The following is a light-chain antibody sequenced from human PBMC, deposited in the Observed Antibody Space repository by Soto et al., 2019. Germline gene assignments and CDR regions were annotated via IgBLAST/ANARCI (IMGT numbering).Light chain of an antibody. CDR3: AAWDDSLSGPRVV. V-gene: IGLV1-47*01. CDR2: RNT. Sequence: QSVLTQPPSASGTPGQRVTISCSGSSSNIGSNYVYWYQQLPGTAPKLLIYRNTQRPSGVPDRFSGSKSGTSASLAISGLRSEVEADYYCAAWDDSLSGPRVVFGGGTKLTVL. J-gene: IGLJ2*01. CDR1: SSNIGSNY.